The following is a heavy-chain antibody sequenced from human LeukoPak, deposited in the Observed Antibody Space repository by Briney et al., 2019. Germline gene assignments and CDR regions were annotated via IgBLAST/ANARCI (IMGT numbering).Heavy chain of an antibody. CDR2: IYPGDSET. V-gene: IGHV5-51*01. Sequence: GESLKISCKGSGYSFTNYWIGWVRQMPGKGPEWMGIIYPGDSETRYSPSFQGQVTISADKSISTAYLQWSSLKASDTAMYYCARHYCSGGSCYSYWFDPWGQGTLVTVSS. CDR3: ARHYCSGGSCYSYWFDP. CDR1: GYSFTNYW. D-gene: IGHD2-15*01. J-gene: IGHJ5*02.